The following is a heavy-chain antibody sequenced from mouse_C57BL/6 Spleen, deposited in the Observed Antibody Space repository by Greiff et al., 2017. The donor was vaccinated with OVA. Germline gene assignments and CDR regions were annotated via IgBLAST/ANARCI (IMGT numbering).Heavy chain of an antibody. J-gene: IGHJ1*03. D-gene: IGHD2-3*01. Sequence: EVKLVESGPGLVKPSQTVFLTCTVTGISITTGNYRWSWIRQFPGNKLEWIGYIYYSGTITYNPSLTRRTTITRDTPKNQFFLEMNSLTAEDTATYDCARYDGSYFDVWGTGTTVTVSS. CDR1: GISITTGNYR. CDR2: IYYSGTI. CDR3: ARYDGSYFDV. V-gene: IGHV3-5*01.